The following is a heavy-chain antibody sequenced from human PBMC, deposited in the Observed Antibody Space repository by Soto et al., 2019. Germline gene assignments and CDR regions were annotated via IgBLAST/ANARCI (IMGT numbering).Heavy chain of an antibody. CDR2: INGGNGNT. CDR3: ARVRYSGYDFMIGGRGGFDY. J-gene: IGHJ4*02. Sequence: QVQLVQSGAEVKKPGASVKVSCKASGYTFSIYAMHWVRKAPGHRLAGMGWINGGNGNTKYSQKFQCRVTITRDTSAGTAYLELSSLRSEDTTVYYCARVRYSGYDFMIGGRGGFDYWGQGTLVTVSS. D-gene: IGHD5-12*01. CDR1: GYTFSIYA. V-gene: IGHV1-3*01.